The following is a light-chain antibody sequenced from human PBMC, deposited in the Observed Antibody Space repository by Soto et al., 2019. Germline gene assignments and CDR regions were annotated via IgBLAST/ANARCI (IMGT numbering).Light chain of an antibody. Sequence: EIVMTQSPATLSVSPGERATLSCRASQSVKSNLAWYQQNPGQAPRLLIYGASTRATGISARVSGSGSGTEFSLTISSLQSEEFAVYYWQEYNHWPPITFGPGTRLEIK. CDR2: GAS. J-gene: IGKJ5*01. CDR3: QEYNHWPPIT. V-gene: IGKV3-15*01. CDR1: QSVKSN.